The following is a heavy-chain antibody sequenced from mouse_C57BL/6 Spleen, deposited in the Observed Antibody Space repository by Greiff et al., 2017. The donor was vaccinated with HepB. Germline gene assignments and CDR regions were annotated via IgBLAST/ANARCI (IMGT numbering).Heavy chain of an antibody. J-gene: IGHJ3*01. CDR3: ARHGIWIYSNYSFAY. CDR1: GFTFSSYT. CDR2: ISGGGGNT. D-gene: IGHD2-5*01. V-gene: IGHV5-9*01. Sequence: EVQLQESGGGLVKPGGSLKLSCAASGFTFSSYTMSWVRQTPEKRLEWVATISGGGGNTYYPDSVKGRFTISRDNAKNTLYLQMSSLRSEDTALYYCARHGIWIYSNYSFAYWGQGTLVTVSA.